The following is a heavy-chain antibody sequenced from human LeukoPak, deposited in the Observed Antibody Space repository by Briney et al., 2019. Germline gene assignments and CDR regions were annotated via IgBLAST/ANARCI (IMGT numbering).Heavy chain of an antibody. CDR3: ARSPENIVIFDS. CDR2: ISSRGGST. CDR1: GFTLSSYD. Sequence: GGSLRLSCAASGFTLSSYDMHWVRQAPGKGLEYVSAISSRGGSTYYANSVKGRFTISRDKSKNTLYLQMSSLREQNMAVYYCARSPENIVIFDSCGQGTLVTVSS. V-gene: IGHV3-64*01. J-gene: IGHJ4*02. D-gene: IGHD3-16*02.